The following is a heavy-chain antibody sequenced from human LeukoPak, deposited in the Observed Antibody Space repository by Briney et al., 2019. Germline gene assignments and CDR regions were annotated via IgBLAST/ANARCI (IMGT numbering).Heavy chain of an antibody. Sequence: KPSETLSLTCTVSGGSISSYYWTWIRQPPGKGLEWIAYIDYSGYSAYNPSLKSRLTISVDTSKDQFSLKLTSMTTADTAVYYRARMVGLTSFGHWGQGILVTVSS. D-gene: IGHD3-3*01. V-gene: IGHV4-59*01. CDR3: ARMVGLTSFGH. J-gene: IGHJ4*02. CDR1: GGSISSYY. CDR2: IDYSGYS.